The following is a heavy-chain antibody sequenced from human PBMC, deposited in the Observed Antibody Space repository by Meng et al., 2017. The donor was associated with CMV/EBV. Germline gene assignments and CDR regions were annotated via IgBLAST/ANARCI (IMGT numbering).Heavy chain of an antibody. D-gene: IGHD6-19*01. J-gene: IGHJ5*02. CDR3: ARGHIKTGYSSDWYPMKLGYNWFDP. Sequence: YWSGIRQPPGKGLEWIGEINHSGSTNYNPSLKSRVTISVDTSKNQFALKLSSVTAADTAVYYCARGHIKTGYSSDWYPMKLGYNWFDPWGQGTLVTVSS. V-gene: IGHV4-34*01. CDR1: Y. CDR2: INHSGST.